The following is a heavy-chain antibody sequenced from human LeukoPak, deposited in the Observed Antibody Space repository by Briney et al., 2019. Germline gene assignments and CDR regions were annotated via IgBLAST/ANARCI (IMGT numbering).Heavy chain of an antibody. CDR1: TFDDYG. CDR2: IYYSGST. Sequence: TFDDYGMSWVRQAPGKGLEWIGYIYYSGSTYYNPSLKSRVTISVDTSKNQFSLKLSSVTAADTAVYYCARAHHYDILTGRNWFDPWGQGTLVTVSS. D-gene: IGHD3-9*01. CDR3: ARAHHYDILTGRNWFDP. V-gene: IGHV4-30-4*08. J-gene: IGHJ5*02.